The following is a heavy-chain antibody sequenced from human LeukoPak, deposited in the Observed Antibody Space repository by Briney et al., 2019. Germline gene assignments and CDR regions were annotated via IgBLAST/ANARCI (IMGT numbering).Heavy chain of an antibody. CDR3: TKDGTDYSSLDY. J-gene: IGHJ4*02. CDR1: GFTFSNYA. D-gene: IGHD4-11*01. V-gene: IGHV3-23*01. Sequence: GGSLRLSCAASGFTFSNYAMSWVRQAPGKGLEWVSAIGGRGGSTYSADSVEGRFTISRDNSKNTLYLQMNSLRAEDTAVYYCTKDGTDYSSLDYWGQGTLVTVSS. CDR2: IGGRGGST.